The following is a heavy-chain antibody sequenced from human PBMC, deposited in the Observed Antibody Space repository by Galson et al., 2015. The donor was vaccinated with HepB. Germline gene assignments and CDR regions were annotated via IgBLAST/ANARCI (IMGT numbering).Heavy chain of an antibody. CDR2: ISSSSAFI. V-gene: IGHV3-21*01. CDR3: ARNSRITEEYFDY. CDR1: GFTFSSYS. Sequence: SLRLSCAASGFTFSSYSMNWVRQAPGKGLEWVSSISSSSAFIYYTDSVKGRFTISRDNAENSLYLQLNSLSAEDTAVYYCARNSRITEEYFDYWGQGTLVTVSS. D-gene: IGHD3-10*01. J-gene: IGHJ4*02.